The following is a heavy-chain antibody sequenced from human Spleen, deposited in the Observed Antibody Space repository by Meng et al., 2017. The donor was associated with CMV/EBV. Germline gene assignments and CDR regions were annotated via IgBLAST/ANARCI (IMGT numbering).Heavy chain of an antibody. V-gene: IGHV3-30*18. J-gene: IGHJ4*02. D-gene: IGHD1-26*01. CDR2: ITYEGNCK. CDR1: GFTFSTYG. CDR3: AKNLGAPDY. Sequence: LSCVASGFTFSTYGMHWVRQAPGKGLEWVAVITYEGNCKYYLDSVKGRFTISRDNSQNTLYLQMNSLRAEDTAVYYCAKNLGAPDYWGQGTLVTVSS.